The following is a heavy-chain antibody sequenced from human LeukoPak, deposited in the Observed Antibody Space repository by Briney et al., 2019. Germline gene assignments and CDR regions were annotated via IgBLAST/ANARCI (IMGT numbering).Heavy chain of an antibody. V-gene: IGHV1-69*06. CDR1: GGTFSSYA. CDR2: IIPIFGTA. J-gene: IGHJ5*02. D-gene: IGHD3-10*01. Sequence: SVKVSCKASGGTFSSYAISWVRQAPGQGLEWMGGIIPIFGTANCAQKFQGRVTITADKSTSTAYMELSSLRSEDTAVYYCARVGSITVVRGVYNWFDPWGQGTLVTVSS. CDR3: ARVGSITVVRGVYNWFDP.